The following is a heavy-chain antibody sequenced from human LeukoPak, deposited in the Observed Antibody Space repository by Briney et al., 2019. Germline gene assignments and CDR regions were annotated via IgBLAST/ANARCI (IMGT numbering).Heavy chain of an antibody. CDR1: HYSISSNYY. J-gene: IGHJ4*02. Sequence: SETLSLTCTVSHYSISSNYYWGWIRQPPGKGLEWIGSIYHSGSTYYNPSLKSRVAISVDTSKNQFSLKLTSVTAADTAVYYCARSSGYMSYWGQGTLVTVSS. CDR3: ARSSGYMSY. D-gene: IGHD3-22*01. CDR2: IYHSGST. V-gene: IGHV4-38-2*02.